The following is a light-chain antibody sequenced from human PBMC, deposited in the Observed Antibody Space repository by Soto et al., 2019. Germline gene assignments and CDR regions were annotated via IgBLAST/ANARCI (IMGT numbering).Light chain of an antibody. CDR1: QAISSY. CDR3: QQRANWPHT. Sequence: EIVSTQSPATLSLSPGERAALSCRASQAISSYLAWYQQKPGQAPRLLIYNASQRATGIPARFSGSGSGTDFTLTIRSLEPEDSAVYYCQQRANWPHTFGQGTKLEIK. J-gene: IGKJ2*01. V-gene: IGKV3D-11*01. CDR2: NAS.